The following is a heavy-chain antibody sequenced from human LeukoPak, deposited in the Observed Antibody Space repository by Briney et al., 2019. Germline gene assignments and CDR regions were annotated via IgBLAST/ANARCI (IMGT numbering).Heavy chain of an antibody. V-gene: IGHV4-59*01. CDR3: ARGLGRVDAILTGYISPTPYYFDS. D-gene: IGHD3-9*01. CDR2: IYYSGST. CDR1: GGSISSYY. Sequence: SETLSLTCTVSGGSISSYYWTWIRQPPGKALEWIGYIYYSGSTHYNPSLKSRVTISLDTSKNQFSLKLSSVTAADTAVYYCARGLGRVDAILTGYISPTPYYFDSWGQGPLVTVSS. J-gene: IGHJ4*02.